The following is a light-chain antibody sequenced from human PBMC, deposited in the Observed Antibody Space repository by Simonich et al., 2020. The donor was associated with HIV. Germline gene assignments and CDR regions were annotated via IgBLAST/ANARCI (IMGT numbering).Light chain of an antibody. CDR3: LQDYNLYT. CDR2: AAS. Sequence: IQLTQSPSFLSASVGDRVNITCRASQGIRNDLGWYQQKPGKAPKLLIYAASTLQSGVPSRFSCSGSGTDFTLTISSLQPEDLATYYCLQDYNLYTFGQGTKLEIK. V-gene: IGKV1-6*01. CDR1: QGIRND. J-gene: IGKJ2*01.